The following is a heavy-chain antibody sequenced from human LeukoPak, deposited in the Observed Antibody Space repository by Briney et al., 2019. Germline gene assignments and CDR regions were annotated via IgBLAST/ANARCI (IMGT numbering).Heavy chain of an antibody. V-gene: IGHV3-23*01. D-gene: IGHD7-27*01. CDR2: ISGSGDNT. Sequence: GGSLRLSCAASGFTFSTYAMSWVRQAPGKGLEWVSAISGSGDNTYYADSVKGRFTISRDNSKNTLSLQMNSLRAEDTAVYYCAKKTESTGEAFDYWGQGTQVTVSS. J-gene: IGHJ4*02. CDR3: AKKTESTGEAFDY. CDR1: GFTFSTYA.